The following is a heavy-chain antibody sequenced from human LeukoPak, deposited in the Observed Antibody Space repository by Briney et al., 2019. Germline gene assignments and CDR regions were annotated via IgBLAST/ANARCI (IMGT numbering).Heavy chain of an antibody. D-gene: IGHD2-2*01. CDR2: ISGGGGNT. V-gene: IGHV3-23*01. CDR1: GFTFSSYA. Sequence: PGGSLRLSCAASGFTFSSYAMNGVRQAPGKGLEWVSGISGGGGNTYYADSVKGRFTTSRDNSKNTLFLQMNSLRAEDTAVYYCAKAPPHFVVVPAAIDYWGQGTLVTVSS. J-gene: IGHJ4*02. CDR3: AKAPPHFVVVPAAIDY.